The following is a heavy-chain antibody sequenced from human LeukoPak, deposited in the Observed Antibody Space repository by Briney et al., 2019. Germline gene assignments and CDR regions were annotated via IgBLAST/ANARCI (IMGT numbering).Heavy chain of an antibody. CDR3: ARGSESEWELLDY. J-gene: IGHJ4*02. CDR1: GFTFSDYY. Sequence: PGGSLRLSCAASGFTFSDYYMSWIRQAPGKGLEWVSYISSSGTTIYYADSVKGRFTISRDNPKNSLYLQMNSLRAEDTALYYCARGSESEWELLDYWGQGTLVTVSS. CDR2: ISSSGTTI. D-gene: IGHD1-26*01. V-gene: IGHV3-11*01.